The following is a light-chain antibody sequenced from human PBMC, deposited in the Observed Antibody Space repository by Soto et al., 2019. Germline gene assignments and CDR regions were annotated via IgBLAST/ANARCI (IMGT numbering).Light chain of an antibody. J-gene: IGKJ4*01. Sequence: DVVMTQSPLSLPVTLGQPASISCRSSQNLLYSDGNTYLNWFQQRPGQYPRRLIYKVSNRDSGVQDRVSGSGAGNDFTLEISRVEAEDVGVSFCMQGTQWPLTFGGGTNVELK. CDR2: KVS. CDR3: MQGTQWPLT. CDR1: QNLLYSDGNTY. V-gene: IGKV2-30*01.